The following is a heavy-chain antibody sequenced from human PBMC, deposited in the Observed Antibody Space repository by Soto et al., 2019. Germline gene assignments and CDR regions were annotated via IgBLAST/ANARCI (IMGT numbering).Heavy chain of an antibody. CDR3: ARGYYDSSGYYTRGYYGMDV. Sequence: SVNVSCNASGGTFSSYSISWVRQAPGQGLEWMGGIIPIFGTANYAQKFQGRVTITADESTSTAYMELSSLRSEDTAVYYCARGYYDSSGYYTRGYYGMDVWGQGTTVTVSS. V-gene: IGHV1-69*13. D-gene: IGHD3-22*01. CDR1: GGTFSSYS. J-gene: IGHJ6*02. CDR2: IIPIFGTA.